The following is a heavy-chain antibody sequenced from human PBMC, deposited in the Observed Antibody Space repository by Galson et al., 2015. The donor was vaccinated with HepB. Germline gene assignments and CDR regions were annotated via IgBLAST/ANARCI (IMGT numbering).Heavy chain of an antibody. D-gene: IGHD3/OR15-3a*01. CDR1: GDSISSSNYY. CDR2: IYHRGDT. CDR3: ARDRYSHNLDAEY. J-gene: IGHJ4*02. V-gene: IGHV4-39*02. Sequence: ETLSLTCTVSGDSISSSNYYWAWIRQPPGKGLEWIATIYHRGDTYYNPSLQHRVTISIDTSRNEFYLKVKSGTAADTAVYYCARDRYSHNLDAEYWGQGNLVTVSS.